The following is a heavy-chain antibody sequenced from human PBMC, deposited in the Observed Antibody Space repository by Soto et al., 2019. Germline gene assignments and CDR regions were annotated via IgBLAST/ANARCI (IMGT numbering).Heavy chain of an antibody. V-gene: IGHV1-46*03. Sequence: GASVKVSCKASGYTFTSYYMHWVRQAPGQGLEWMGIINPSGGSTSYAQKFQGRVTMTRDTSTSTVYMELSSLRSEDTAVYYCARGVYYDFWSGYYEPHDYYYYMDVWGKGTTVTVSS. CDR3: ARGVYYDFWSGYYEPHDYYYYMDV. J-gene: IGHJ6*03. CDR2: INPSGGST. D-gene: IGHD3-3*01. CDR1: GYTFTSYY.